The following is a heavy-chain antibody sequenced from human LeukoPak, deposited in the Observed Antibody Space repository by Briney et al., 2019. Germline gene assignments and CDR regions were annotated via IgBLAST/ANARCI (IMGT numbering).Heavy chain of an antibody. CDR2: IYYSGST. D-gene: IGHD3-3*01. CDR3: ARHARGVFGVVTTYYFAY. J-gene: IGHJ4*02. CDR1: GGSISSYY. Sequence: SETLSLTCTVSGGSISSYYWSWIRQPPGKGLEWIEYIYYSGSTNYNPSLKSRLTISVDTSKNQFSLKLSSVTAADTAVYYCARHARGVFGVVTTYYFAYWGQGTLVTFSS. V-gene: IGHV4-59*08.